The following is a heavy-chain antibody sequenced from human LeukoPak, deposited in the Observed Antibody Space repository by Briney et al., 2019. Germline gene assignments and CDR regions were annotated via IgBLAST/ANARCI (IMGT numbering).Heavy chain of an antibody. J-gene: IGHJ4*02. D-gene: IGHD3-10*01. Sequence: ASVKVSCKSSGYNFISHYIHWVRQAPGQGLEWMGWIDPNSGGTNYARKFEGRVTMTRDTSISTDYMELSRLKSDDTAVYYCALMLRGVIYHFDSWGQGTLVTVSP. CDR1: GYNFISHY. CDR3: ALMLRGVIYHFDS. CDR2: IDPNSGGT. V-gene: IGHV1-2*02.